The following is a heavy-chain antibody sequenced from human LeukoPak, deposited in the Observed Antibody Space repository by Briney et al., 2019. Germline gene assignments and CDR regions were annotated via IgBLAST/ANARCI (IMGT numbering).Heavy chain of an antibody. CDR2: IIPIFGTA. D-gene: IGHD6-13*01. Sequence: GASVKVSCKASGYTFTGYYMHWVRQAPGQGLEWMGGIIPIFGTANYAQKFQGRVTITADESTSTAYMELSSLRSEDTAVYYCAKSGGYSSSWYLFDYWGQGTLVTVSS. CDR3: AKSGGYSSSWYLFDY. J-gene: IGHJ4*02. CDR1: GYTFTGYY. V-gene: IGHV1-69*13.